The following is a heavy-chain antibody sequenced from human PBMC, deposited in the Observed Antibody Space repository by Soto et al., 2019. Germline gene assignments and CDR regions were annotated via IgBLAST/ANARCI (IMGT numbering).Heavy chain of an antibody. CDR3: ARDLSCSGGSCYGYYYYGMDV. Sequence: GESLKISCAASGFTFSSYSMNWVRQAPGKGLEWVSSISSSSSYIYYADSVKGRFTISRDNAKNSLYLQMNSLRAEDTAVYYCARDLSCSGGSCYGYYYYGMDVWGQGTTVTVSS. CDR1: GFTFSSYS. CDR2: ISSSSSYI. V-gene: IGHV3-21*01. D-gene: IGHD2-15*01. J-gene: IGHJ6*02.